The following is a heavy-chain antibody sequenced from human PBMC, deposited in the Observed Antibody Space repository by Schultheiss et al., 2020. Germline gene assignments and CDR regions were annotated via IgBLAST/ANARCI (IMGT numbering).Heavy chain of an antibody. CDR3: TTVWGGYDKPIHH. CDR2: ISGSGGST. D-gene: IGHD5-12*01. J-gene: IGHJ5*02. CDR1: GFTFSSYA. Sequence: GGSLRLSCAASGFTFSSYAMSWVRQAPGKGLEWVSAISGSGGSTYYAAPVKGRFTISRDDSKNTLYLQMNSLKTEDTAVYYCTTVWGGYDKPIHHWGQGTLVTVSS. V-gene: IGHV3-23*01.